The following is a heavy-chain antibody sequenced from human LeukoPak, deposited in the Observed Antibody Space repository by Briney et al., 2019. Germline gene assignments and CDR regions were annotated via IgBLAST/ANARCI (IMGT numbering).Heavy chain of an antibody. J-gene: IGHJ6*02. CDR1: GGSISGYY. Sequence: SETLSLTCTVSGGSISGYYWSWIRQPPGKGLEWIGYIYSSGSTNFNPSLQSRVTISVDTSKNQFSLKLSSVTAADTAVYYCARLTNSGFYNYYGMDVWGQGTTVTVSS. CDR2: IYSSGST. D-gene: IGHD6-19*01. V-gene: IGHV4-59*08. CDR3: ARLTNSGFYNYYGMDV.